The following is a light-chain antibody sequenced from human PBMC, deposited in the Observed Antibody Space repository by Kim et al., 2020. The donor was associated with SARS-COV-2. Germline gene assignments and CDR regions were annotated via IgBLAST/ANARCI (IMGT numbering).Light chain of an antibody. CDR1: QSVRSSY. J-gene: IGKJ1*01. CDR2: GAS. V-gene: IGKV3-20*01. Sequence: PGERATLSCRASQSVRSSYIHGYQRKPGQAPRLLIYGASSSANGVPDRFSGGGSGTDFTLTIAKLEPEDFAVYYCQQNGNSPHTFGQGTKVDIK. CDR3: QQNGNSPHT.